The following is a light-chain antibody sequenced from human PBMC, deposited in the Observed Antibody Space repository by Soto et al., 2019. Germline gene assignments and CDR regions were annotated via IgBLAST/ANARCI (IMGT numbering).Light chain of an antibody. J-gene: IGKJ1*01. CDR2: DAS. CDR3: QQSYSTPPWT. CDR1: QSISSL. Sequence: KMSQSPSALSASVGDGVTITCRASQSISSLLAWYQQKPGKAPKRLIYDASSLESGVPSRFSGSGSGTEFTLTISSLQPDDFATYYCQQSYSTPPWTFGQGTKVDI. V-gene: IGKV1-5*01.